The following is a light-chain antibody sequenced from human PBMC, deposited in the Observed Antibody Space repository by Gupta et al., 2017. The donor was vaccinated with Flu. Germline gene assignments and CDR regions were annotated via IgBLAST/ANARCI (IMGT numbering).Light chain of an antibody. Sequence: QSALTQPASVSGSPGQSITISCTGTSSDVGAYSHVSWYQQYPGKVPKLMIYEVNNRPSGVSNRFSGSKSGNTASLTISGLQTEDEAHYYCSSYTGVNTLVFGGGIRLTVL. CDR2: EVN. CDR1: SSDVGAYSH. CDR3: SSYTGVNTLV. V-gene: IGLV2-14*01. J-gene: IGLJ3*02.